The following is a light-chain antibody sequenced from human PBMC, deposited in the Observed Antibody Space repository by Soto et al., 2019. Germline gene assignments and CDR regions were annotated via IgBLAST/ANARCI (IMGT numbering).Light chain of an antibody. V-gene: IGKV3-20*01. CDR1: QSVDSSF. CDR2: AAS. CDR3: QQYGTVPWT. J-gene: IGKJ1*01. Sequence: EIVLTQSPGTLSLSPGERATLSCRASQSVDSSFLGWYQQKPGQSPRLLIYAASSRASGIPDRFSGSGSGTDFTLSINELDPEDLAVYYCQQYGTVPWTFGQGTKVDI.